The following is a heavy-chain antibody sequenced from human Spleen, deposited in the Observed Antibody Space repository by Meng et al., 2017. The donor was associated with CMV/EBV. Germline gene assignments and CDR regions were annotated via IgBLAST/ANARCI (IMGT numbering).Heavy chain of an antibody. V-gene: IGHV4-34*01. J-gene: IGHJ5*02. D-gene: IGHD3-22*01. CDR3: ARGRRITMIVVVRGWFDP. CDR1: GSFSGYY. CDR2: INHSGST. Sequence: GSFSGYYWSWIRQPLGKGLEWIGEINHSGSTNYNPSLKSRVTISVDTSKNQFSLKLSSVTAADTAVYYCARGRRITMIVVVRGWFDPWGQGTLVTVSS.